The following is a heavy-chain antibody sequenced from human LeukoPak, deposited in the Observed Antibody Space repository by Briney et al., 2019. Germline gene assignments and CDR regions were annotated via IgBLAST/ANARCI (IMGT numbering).Heavy chain of an antibody. CDR1: NASISSSNDF. Sequence: PSETLSLTCTVSNASISSSNDFWGWVRQPPGKGLEWIGHIHYTGTTYYNPSLKSRVTISVATSKNQFSLKLTSVTAADTAVYYCARDSVAVPGTSGVDYWGQGSLVTVSS. CDR2: IHYTGTT. V-gene: IGHV4-39*07. CDR3: ARDSVAVPGTSGVDY. J-gene: IGHJ4*02. D-gene: IGHD6-19*01.